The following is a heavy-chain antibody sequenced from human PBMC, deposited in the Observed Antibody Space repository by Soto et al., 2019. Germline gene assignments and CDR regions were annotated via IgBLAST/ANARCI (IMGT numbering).Heavy chain of an antibody. J-gene: IGHJ6*02. CDR1: GGSFSGYY. CDR2: INHSGST. V-gene: IGHV4-34*01. D-gene: IGHD6-13*01. CDR3: AGGAASGHKYYYSGMDV. Sequence: QVQLQQWGAGLLKLSETLSLTCAVYGGSFSGYYWSWIRQPPGKGLEWIGEINHSGSTNYNPSLKCRVTISVDTSKNQFSLKRSSVTAAETAVYYCAGGAASGHKYYYSGMDVWGQGTTVTVSS.